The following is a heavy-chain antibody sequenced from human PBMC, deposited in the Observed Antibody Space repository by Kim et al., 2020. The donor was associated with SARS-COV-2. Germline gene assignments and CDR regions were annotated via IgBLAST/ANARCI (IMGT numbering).Heavy chain of an antibody. D-gene: IGHD3-22*01. V-gene: IGHV4-31*03. CDR2: IHYSGST. J-gene: IGHJ4*02. CDR1: GASISSGGYY. CDR3: ASLLSDSSGYYLEYYFDY. Sequence: SETLSLTCTVSGASISSGGYYWTWIRQHPGKGLEWIGYIHYSGSTFYNPSLKSRVSMSIDTSKNRFSLKLSSVTAADTAVFYCASLLSDSSGYYLEYYFDYWGQGTLVTVSS.